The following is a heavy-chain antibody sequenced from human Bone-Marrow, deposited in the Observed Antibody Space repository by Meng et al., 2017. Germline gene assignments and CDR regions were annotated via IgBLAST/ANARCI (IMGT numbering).Heavy chain of an antibody. V-gene: IGHV1-3*01. CDR1: GYIFKSYA. CDR3: ARGGRYSSGWSDY. D-gene: IGHD6-19*01. Sequence: QVQLVQSGAEVKQVGASVKDWCKATGYIFKSYAMQWVRQAPGQRLEWMGWINAGNGNTKYSQKFQGRVTITRDTYASTAYMELSSLRYKDTAVYYCARGGRYSSGWSDYWGQGTLVTVSS. CDR2: INAGNGNT. J-gene: IGHJ4*02.